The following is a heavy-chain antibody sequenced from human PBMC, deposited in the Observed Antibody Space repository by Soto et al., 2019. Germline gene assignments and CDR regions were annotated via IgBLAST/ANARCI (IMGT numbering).Heavy chain of an antibody. CDR1: GDSITNSYW. Sequence: QVQLQESGPGLVKPSGTLSLTCAVSGDSITNSYWWSWVRQPPGKGLEWIGEIYHTGSTNYNPSLMSRVTISGDKSKNQFSLKLTSVTAADTAVYYWARGSAFDIWGQGTKVTVSS. V-gene: IGHV4-4*02. CDR2: IYHTGST. J-gene: IGHJ3*02. CDR3: ARGSAFDI.